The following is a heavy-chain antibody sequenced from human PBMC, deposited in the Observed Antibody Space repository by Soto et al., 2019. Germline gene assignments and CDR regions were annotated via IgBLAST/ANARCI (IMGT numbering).Heavy chain of an antibody. CDR3: AREGADFDHSSSWYYYGMDV. CDR1: GGSISSSSYY. D-gene: IGHD6-13*01. J-gene: IGHJ6*02. Sequence: SETLSLTCTVSGGSISSSSYYWGWIRQPPGKGLEWIGSIYYSGSTYYNPSLKSRVTISVDTSKNQFSLRAEDTAVYYCAREGADFDHSSSWYYYGMDVWGQGTTVTVSS. CDR2: IYYSGST. V-gene: IGHV4-39*02.